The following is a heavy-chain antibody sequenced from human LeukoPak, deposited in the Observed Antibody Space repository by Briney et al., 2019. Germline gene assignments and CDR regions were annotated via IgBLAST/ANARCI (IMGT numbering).Heavy chain of an antibody. CDR1: GGSLGTGGYY. D-gene: IGHD5-18*01. CDR3: ARTAGWSYGFDY. CDR2: IYNSGTT. V-gene: IGHV4-31*03. J-gene: IGHJ4*02. Sequence: SGPTLVHPSRTLSLTCTVSGGSLGTGGYYWTWIRQHPGKGLEWIGYIYNSGTTYYNPSLESRVTISGDTSKNQFSLKLNSVTAADTAVYYCARTAGWSYGFDYWGQRTLVTVSS.